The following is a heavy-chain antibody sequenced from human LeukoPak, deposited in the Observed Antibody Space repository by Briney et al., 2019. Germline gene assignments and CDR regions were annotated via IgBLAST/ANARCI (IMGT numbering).Heavy chain of an antibody. CDR1: GGTFSSYA. CDR2: ISGSGGST. V-gene: IGHV3-23*01. CDR3: AKVPVEQQLVQTYYFDY. Sequence: ASVKVSCKASGGTFSSYAMSWVRQAPGKGLEWVSAISGSGGSTYYADSVKGRFTISRDNSKNTLYLQMNSLRAEDTAVYYCAKVPVEQQLVQTYYFDYWGQGTLVTVSS. D-gene: IGHD6-13*01. J-gene: IGHJ4*02.